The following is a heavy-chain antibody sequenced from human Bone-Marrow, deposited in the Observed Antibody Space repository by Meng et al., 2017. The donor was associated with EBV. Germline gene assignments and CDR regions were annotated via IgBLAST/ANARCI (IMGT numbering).Heavy chain of an antibody. D-gene: IGHD3-10*01. Sequence: QVVQSGAEVKKPGSAVKVSCRTSGGTFRSDAVSWVRQAPGQGLEWMGGLIPMSDAPHYAQKFQGRVTMTADESTSTHYMDLTGLRSDDTAVYYCASESGRGFTPDYWGQGTLVTVSS. V-gene: IGHV1-69*01. CDR2: LIPMSDAP. CDR3: ASESGRGFTPDY. J-gene: IGHJ4*02. CDR1: GGTFRSDA.